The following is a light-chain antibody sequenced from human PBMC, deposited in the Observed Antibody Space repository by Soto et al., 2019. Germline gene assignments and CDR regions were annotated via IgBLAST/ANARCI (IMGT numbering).Light chain of an antibody. V-gene: IGKV1-5*03. Sequence: DIQMTQSPATLSASVGDSVTITCRASQSITNWLAWYQLKPGKAPKLLIHEASNLHSGVSSRFTGSGSGTDFTLTISSLQAEDVAVYYCHQYYTTPQTFGQGTKLEIK. J-gene: IGKJ2*01. CDR2: EAS. CDR3: HQYYTTPQT. CDR1: QSITNW.